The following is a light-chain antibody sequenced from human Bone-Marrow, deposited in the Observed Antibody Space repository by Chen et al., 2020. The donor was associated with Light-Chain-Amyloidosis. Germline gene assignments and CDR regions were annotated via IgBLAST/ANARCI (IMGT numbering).Light chain of an antibody. V-gene: IGKV1-NL1*01. Sequence: DIQMTQSPSSLSASIGDRVTITCRASLGITNSLAWYQQKPGTAPKFLLYGASRLESGVPSRFSGSGSGTDYTLTISSLQPEDFATYFCQQFYTTPYTFGQGTKLDIK. J-gene: IGKJ2*01. CDR2: GAS. CDR1: LGITNS. CDR3: QQFYTTPYT.